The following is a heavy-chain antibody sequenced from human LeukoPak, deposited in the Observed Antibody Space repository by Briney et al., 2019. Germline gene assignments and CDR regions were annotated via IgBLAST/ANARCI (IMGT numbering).Heavy chain of an antibody. J-gene: IGHJ4*02. V-gene: IGHV3-53*01. CDR2: IYSGGST. CDR3: AISSGWYLGSFDY. D-gene: IGHD6-19*01. CDR1: GFTVSSNY. Sequence: GGSLRLSCAASGFTVSSNYMSWVRQAPGKGLEWVSVIYSGGSTYYADSVKGRFTISRDNSKNTLYLQMNSLRAVDTAVYYCAISSGWYLGSFDYWGQGTLVTVSS.